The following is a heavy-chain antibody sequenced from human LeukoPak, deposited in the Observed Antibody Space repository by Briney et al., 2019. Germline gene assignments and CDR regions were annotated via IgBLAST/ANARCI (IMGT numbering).Heavy chain of an antibody. V-gene: IGHV3-30*04. D-gene: IGHD2-2*01. Sequence: PGGSLRLSCAASGFTFSNYFMHWVRQAPGKGLEWVAVISYTGDTKYYADSVKGRFTISRDSSKNTLWLQMNSLRAEDTAVYYCARGSSANCYGGNCFFHYMDVWGKGTTVTVSS. CDR3: ARGSSANCYGGNCFFHYMDV. J-gene: IGHJ6*03. CDR2: ISYTGDTK. CDR1: GFTFSNYF.